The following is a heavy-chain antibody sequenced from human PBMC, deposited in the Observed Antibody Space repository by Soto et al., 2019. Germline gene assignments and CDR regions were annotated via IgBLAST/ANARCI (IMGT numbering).Heavy chain of an antibody. CDR1: GGTFSSYT. CDR3: VNLDYDSSGCVKKFDY. D-gene: IGHD3-22*01. V-gene: IGHV1-69*02. CDR2: IIPILGIA. Sequence: SVKVSCKASGGTFSSYTISWVRQAPGQGLEWMGRIIPILGIANYAQKFQGRVTITADKSTSTAYMELSSLRSEDTAVYYCVNLDYDSSGCVKKFDYWGQGTLVTVSS. J-gene: IGHJ4*02.